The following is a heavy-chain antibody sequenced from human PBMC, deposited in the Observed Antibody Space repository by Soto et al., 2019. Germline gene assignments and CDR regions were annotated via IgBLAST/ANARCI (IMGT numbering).Heavy chain of an antibody. Sequence: SETLSLTCTVSGDSISSSSYYWGWIRQPPGKGLEWIGSIYYSGSTYYNSSLKSRVTISVDTSKNQFSLKLSSVTAADTAVYYCARRHYLEWLSFFNYWGRGTLVTVSS. V-gene: IGHV4-39*01. CDR3: ARRHYLEWLSFFNY. J-gene: IGHJ4*02. CDR1: GDSISSSSYY. CDR2: IYYSGST. D-gene: IGHD3-3*01.